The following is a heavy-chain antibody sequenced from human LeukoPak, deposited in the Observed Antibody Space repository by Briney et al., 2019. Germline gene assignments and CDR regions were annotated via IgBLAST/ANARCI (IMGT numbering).Heavy chain of an antibody. CDR2: IYYSGST. CDR1: GGSISSYY. J-gene: IGHJ4*02. Sequence: SETLSLTCTVSGGSISSYYWSWIRQPPGKGLEWIGYIYYSGSTNYNPSLKSRVTISVDTSKNQFSLKLSSVTAADTAVYYCARSRYYYGSGTPVPFDYWGQGTLVTVSS. V-gene: IGHV4-59*08. D-gene: IGHD3-10*01. CDR3: ARSRYYYGSGTPVPFDY.